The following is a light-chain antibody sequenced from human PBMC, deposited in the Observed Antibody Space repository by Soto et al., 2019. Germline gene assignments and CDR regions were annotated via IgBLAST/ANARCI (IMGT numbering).Light chain of an antibody. CDR3: PQYGSSPT. J-gene: IGKJ1*01. V-gene: IGKV3-20*01. Sequence: EIVLTQSPGTLSLSPGERATLSCRSSQSVSSNYLAWYQQKPDQAPRLVIYDVSGRATGIPDRFSGSGSGTAFTLTISRLEPEDFAVDYGPQYGSSPTFGQGTKVEIK. CDR1: QSVSSNY. CDR2: DVS.